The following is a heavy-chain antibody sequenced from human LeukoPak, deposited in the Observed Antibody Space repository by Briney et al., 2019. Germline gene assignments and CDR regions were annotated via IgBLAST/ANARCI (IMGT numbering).Heavy chain of an antibody. J-gene: IGHJ5*02. CDR3: ASGSSSGLLGWFDP. Sequence: PSETLSLTCTVSGGFISSSNYYWGWIRQAPGKGLEWIGSIYDSGSTYYNPSLKSRVTIYVDTTKNQFSLKLNSVTAADTAMYYCASGSSSGLLGWFDPWGQGTLVTVSS. CDR1: GGFISSSNYY. D-gene: IGHD6-13*01. CDR2: IYDSGST. V-gene: IGHV4-39*01.